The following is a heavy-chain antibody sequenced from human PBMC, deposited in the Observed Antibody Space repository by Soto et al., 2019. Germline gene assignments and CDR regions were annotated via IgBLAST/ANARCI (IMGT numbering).Heavy chain of an antibody. V-gene: IGHV3-49*03. D-gene: IGHD3-3*01. J-gene: IGHJ6*02. CDR1: GFTFGDYA. CDR3: TRDLSEDYDFWSGYYSYYYGMDV. CDR2: IRSKAYGGTT. Sequence: GGSLRLSCTASGFTFGDYAMSWFRQAPGKGLEWVGFIRSKAYGGTTEYAASVKGRFTISRDDSKSIAYLQMNSLKTEDTAVYYCTRDLSEDYDFWSGYYSYYYGMDVWGQGTTVTVSS.